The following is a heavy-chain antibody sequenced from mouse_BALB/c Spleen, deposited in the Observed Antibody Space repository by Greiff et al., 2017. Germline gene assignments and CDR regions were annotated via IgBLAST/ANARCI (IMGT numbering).Heavy chain of an antibody. CDR3: ARCPVTGCFDY. CDR2: IDPANGNT. CDR1: GFNIKDTY. V-gene: IGHV14-3*02. Sequence: VQLQQSGAELVKPGASVKLSCTASGFNIKDTYMHWVKQRPEQGLEWIGRIDPANGNTKYDPKFQGKATITADTSSNTAYLQLSSLTSEDTAVYYCARCPVTGCFDYWGQGTTLTVSS. D-gene: IGHD4-1*01. J-gene: IGHJ2*01.